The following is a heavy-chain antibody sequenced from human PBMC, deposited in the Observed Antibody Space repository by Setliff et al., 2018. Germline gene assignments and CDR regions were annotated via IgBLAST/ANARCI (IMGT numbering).Heavy chain of an antibody. CDR3: AREGFYCTNGVCYRPFDY. J-gene: IGHJ4*02. D-gene: IGHD2-8*01. CDR2: IYSSGST. V-gene: IGHV4-4*07. CDR1: GGSISNYY. Sequence: SETLSLTCTVSGGSISNYYWTWIRQPAGKGLEWIGNIYSSGSTNYNPSLKSRVTISVDTSKNQFSLNLTSVTAADTAVYYCAREGFYCTNGVCYRPFDYWGQGTLVTVSS.